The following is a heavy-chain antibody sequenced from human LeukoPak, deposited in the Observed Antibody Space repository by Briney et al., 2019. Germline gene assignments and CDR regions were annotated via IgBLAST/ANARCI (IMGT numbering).Heavy chain of an antibody. D-gene: IGHD5-12*01. Sequence: SETLSLTCAVYGGSFSGYYWSWIRQSPGKGLEWIGEINHSGRANYNPSLKSRVTISVDTSKNQFSLKLSSVTAADTAVYYCAREFSGYDFDCWGQGTLVTVSS. V-gene: IGHV4-34*01. CDR1: GGSFSGYY. J-gene: IGHJ4*02. CDR2: INHSGRA. CDR3: AREFSGYDFDC.